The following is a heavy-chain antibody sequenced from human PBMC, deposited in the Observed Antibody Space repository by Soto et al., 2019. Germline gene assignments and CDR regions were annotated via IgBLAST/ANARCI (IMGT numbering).Heavy chain of an antibody. D-gene: IGHD3-9*01. J-gene: IGHJ4*02. CDR3: ARDYPQPSYYDILTGYSSHFDY. Sequence: GGSLRLSCASSGFPFSSYSMNWVRQATGKGLEWVSYISSSSSTIYYADSVKGRFTISRDNAKNSLYLQMNSLRAEDTAVYYCARDYPQPSYYDILTGYSSHFDYWGQGTLVTVSS. V-gene: IGHV3-48*01. CDR1: GFPFSSYS. CDR2: ISSSSSTI.